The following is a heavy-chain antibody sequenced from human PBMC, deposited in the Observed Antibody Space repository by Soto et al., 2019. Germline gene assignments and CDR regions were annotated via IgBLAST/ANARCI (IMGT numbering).Heavy chain of an antibody. V-gene: IGHV4-30-2*01. CDR2: IYHSGTT. Sequence: SETLSLTCAVSGGSISSGGYSWSWIRQPPGKGLEWIGYIYHSGTTYYNPSLKSRVTISVDRSKNQFSLKLSSVTAADTAVYYCARAHYGDYGYGMDVWGKGTTVTVSS. D-gene: IGHD4-17*01. J-gene: IGHJ6*04. CDR1: GGSISSGGYS. CDR3: ARAHYGDYGYGMDV.